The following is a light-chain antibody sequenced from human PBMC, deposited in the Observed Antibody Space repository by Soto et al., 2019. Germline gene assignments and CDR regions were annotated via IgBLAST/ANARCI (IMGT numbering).Light chain of an antibody. J-gene: IGLJ2*01. CDR2: EVS. CDR1: SSDVGGYNY. Sequence: QSALTQPPSASGSPGQSVTISCTGTSSDVGGYNYVSWYQHHPGKAPKLMIYEVSKRHSGVPDRFSGSKSGNTASLTVSGLQAEDEADYYCSSYAGSNTFVVFGGGTKLTVL. V-gene: IGLV2-8*01. CDR3: SSYAGSNTFVV.